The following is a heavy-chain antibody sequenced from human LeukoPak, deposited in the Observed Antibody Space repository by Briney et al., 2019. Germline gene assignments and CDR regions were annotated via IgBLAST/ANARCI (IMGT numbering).Heavy chain of an antibody. J-gene: IGHJ4*02. CDR3: ASAPNENFFDY. Sequence: PSETLSLTCNVAGVPISIYHWSWIRQAPGKGLEWIGYISYSGETNYNPSLKSRVTISQDTSTNQFTLKLTSATAADTAIYYCASAPNENFFDYWGQGTLVTVSS. V-gene: IGHV4-59*01. CDR1: GVPISIYH. CDR2: ISYSGET.